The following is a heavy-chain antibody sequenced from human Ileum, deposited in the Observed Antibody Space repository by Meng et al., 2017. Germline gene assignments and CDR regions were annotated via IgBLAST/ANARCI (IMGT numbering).Heavy chain of an antibody. CDR3: ARDGDYDSNGHWGGDGIDI. Sequence: ASVKVSCKASGYTFTSYGISWVRQAPGQGLEWLGWISCYNGNTRYGQEFQDRVIMTTDTSTSTAYMELRSLRSDDTAMYYCARDGDYDSNGHWGGDGIDIWGQGTMVTVSS. CDR2: ISCYNGNT. V-gene: IGHV1-18*01. J-gene: IGHJ3*02. D-gene: IGHD3-22*01. CDR1: GYTFTSYG.